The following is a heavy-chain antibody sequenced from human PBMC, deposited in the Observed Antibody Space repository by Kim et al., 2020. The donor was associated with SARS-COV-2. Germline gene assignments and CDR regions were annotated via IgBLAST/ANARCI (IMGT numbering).Heavy chain of an antibody. J-gene: IGHJ3*02. Sequence: GGSLRLSCAASGFSFSDSSVHWVRQASGRGLEWVGRIRSKANNYATEYAVSVRGRFTMSRDESKNTAYLQMNSLKTEDTALYYCARSPPYDDNYWDAFDIWGRGTMVTVSS. CDR1: GFSFSDSS. CDR2: IRSKANNYAT. V-gene: IGHV3-73*01. D-gene: IGHD1-1*01. CDR3: ARSPPYDDNYWDAFDI.